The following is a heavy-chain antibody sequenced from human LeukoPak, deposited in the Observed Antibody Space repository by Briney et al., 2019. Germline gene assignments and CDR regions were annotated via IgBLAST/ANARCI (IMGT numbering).Heavy chain of an antibody. V-gene: IGHV1-2*02. Sequence: ASVKVSCKASGYTFTDYYMHWLRQAAGQGLEWMGWINPNSCGTNYAQKFQGRVTMTRDTSISTAYMELSRLRSDDTGVYYCARGGSSSWYGDAFDIWGQGTMVTVSS. D-gene: IGHD6-13*01. J-gene: IGHJ3*02. CDR1: GYTFTDYY. CDR3: ARGGSSSWYGDAFDI. CDR2: INPNSCGT.